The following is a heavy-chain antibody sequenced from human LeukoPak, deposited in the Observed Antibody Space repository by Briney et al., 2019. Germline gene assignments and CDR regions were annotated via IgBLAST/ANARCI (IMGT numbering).Heavy chain of an antibody. CDR2: INPNSGGT. Sequence: GASVKVSCKASGYTFTGYYMHWVRQAPGQGLEWMGRINPNSGGTNYAHKFQGRVTMTRDTSISTAYMELSRLRSDDTAVYYCARGLESINYYMDVWGKGTTVTVSS. CDR3: ARGLESINYYMDV. D-gene: IGHD1-1*01. V-gene: IGHV1-2*06. J-gene: IGHJ6*03. CDR1: GYTFTGYY.